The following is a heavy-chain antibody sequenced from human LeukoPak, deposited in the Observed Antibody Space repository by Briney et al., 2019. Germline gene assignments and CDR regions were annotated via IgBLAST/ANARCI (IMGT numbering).Heavy chain of an antibody. V-gene: IGHV4-39*01. J-gene: IGHJ4*02. CDR2: IYYSGST. Sequence: PSETLSLTCTVSGGSISSSSFYWGWIRQPPGKGLEWIGSIYYSGSTYYNPSLKSRVTISVDTSKNQFSLKLSSVTAADTAVYYCARRRRSAYDGEEYCFDFWGQGTLVTASS. D-gene: IGHD5-12*01. CDR3: ARRRRSAYDGEEYCFDF. CDR1: GGSISSSSFY.